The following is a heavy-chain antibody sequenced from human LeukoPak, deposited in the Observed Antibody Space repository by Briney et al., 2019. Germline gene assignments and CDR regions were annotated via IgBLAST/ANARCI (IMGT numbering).Heavy chain of an antibody. D-gene: IGHD6-13*01. V-gene: IGHV5-51*01. Sequence: GESLRISCQGSGYRFSTYWIGWVRQMPGRGLEWMGFIYPGDSDTRYSPSFQGQVTISADKSISTAYLQWSSLKASDTAIYYCVRPSGSWYESDFDSWGQGTLVTVSS. CDR1: GYRFSTYW. J-gene: IGHJ4*02. CDR3: VRPSGSWYESDFDS. CDR2: IYPGDSDT.